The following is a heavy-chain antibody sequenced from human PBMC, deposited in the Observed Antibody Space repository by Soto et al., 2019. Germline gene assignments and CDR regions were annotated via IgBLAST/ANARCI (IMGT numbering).Heavy chain of an antibody. Sequence: ASVPVSGKASGYTFTDYHMHWVRQAPGHGLERMGWIKPNSGVSNYAQNFQGRVTMTRDTSISTAYMDLSSLRSDDTAVDYCAREIGDYGDRGRFDYWGQGTLVTVSS. CDR2: IKPNSGVS. D-gene: IGHD4-17*01. CDR3: AREIGDYGDRGRFDY. CDR1: GYTFTDYH. J-gene: IGHJ4*02. V-gene: IGHV1-2*02.